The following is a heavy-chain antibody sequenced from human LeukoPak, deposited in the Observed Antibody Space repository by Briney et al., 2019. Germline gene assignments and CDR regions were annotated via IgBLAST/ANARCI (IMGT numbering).Heavy chain of an antibody. J-gene: IGHJ5*02. Sequence: SETLSLTCTVSGDSINAYYWGWIRQPPGKGLEWIGYIYFSGTTKYNPSLESRVTISVDTSKNQFSLKLSSVTAADTAVYYCARRRAEGGSNGHYNWFARWGQGILVTVSS. CDR1: GDSINAYY. V-gene: IGHV4-59*08. D-gene: IGHD6-13*01. CDR3: ARRRAEGGSNGHYNWFAR. CDR2: IYFSGTT.